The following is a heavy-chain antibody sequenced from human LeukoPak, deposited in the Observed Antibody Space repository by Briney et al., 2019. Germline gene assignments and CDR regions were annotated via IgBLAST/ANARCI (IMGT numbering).Heavy chain of an antibody. CDR2: ISAYNGNT. CDR3: ARIVGGTRGNWFDP. J-gene: IGHJ5*01. V-gene: IGHV1-18*01. Sequence: ASVPVSRKASGYTFTSYGISWVRQAPGQGLEWMGWISAYNGNTNYAQKLQGRVTMTTDTSTSTAYMELRSLRSDDTAVYYCARIVGGTRGNWFDPWGQGTLVTVSS. CDR1: GYTFTSYG. D-gene: IGHD1-14*01.